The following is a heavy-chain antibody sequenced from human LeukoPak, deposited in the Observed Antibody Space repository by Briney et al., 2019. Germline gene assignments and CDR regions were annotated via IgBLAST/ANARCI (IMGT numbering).Heavy chain of an antibody. J-gene: IGHJ4*02. CDR1: GFPFSSYA. V-gene: IGHV3-23*01. CDR2: ISGSGGST. Sequence: PGGSLRLSCSASGFPFSSYAMHWVRQAPGKGLEWVSAISGSGGSTYYADSVKGRFIISRDNSKNTLYLQMNSLRAEDTAIYYCAKRRGEWLPTPPDYWGQGTLVTVSS. D-gene: IGHD5-12*01. CDR3: AKRRGEWLPTPPDY.